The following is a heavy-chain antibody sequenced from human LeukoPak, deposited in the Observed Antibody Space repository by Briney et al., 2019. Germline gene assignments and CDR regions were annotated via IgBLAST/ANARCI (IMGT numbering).Heavy chain of an antibody. CDR3: ASFTDY. Sequence: PGGSLRLSCAASGFTFSSYEMNWVRQAPGKGLEWVSYISSSGSSLYYADSVKGRFTISRENAKNSLYLQMNSLRAEETAIYYCASFTDYWGQGTLVTVSS. CDR2: ISSSGSSL. J-gene: IGHJ4*02. CDR1: GFTFSSYE. V-gene: IGHV3-48*03.